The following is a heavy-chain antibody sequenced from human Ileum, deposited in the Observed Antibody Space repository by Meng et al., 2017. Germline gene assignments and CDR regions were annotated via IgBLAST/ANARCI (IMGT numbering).Heavy chain of an antibody. CDR1: GGSVSSGSYY. D-gene: IGHD6-6*01. CDR2: IYYSGST. CDR3: ARSSTSPASYFFDY. Sequence: QLQRQGSGPRLVRPSENLSLACTVSGGSVSSGSYYGSWIRQPPGKGLEWIGHIYYSGSTNYNPSLKSRVTISVDMSKIQFSLKLNSVTAADTAIYFCARSSTSPASYFFDYWGQGTLVTVSS. V-gene: IGHV4-61*01. J-gene: IGHJ4*02.